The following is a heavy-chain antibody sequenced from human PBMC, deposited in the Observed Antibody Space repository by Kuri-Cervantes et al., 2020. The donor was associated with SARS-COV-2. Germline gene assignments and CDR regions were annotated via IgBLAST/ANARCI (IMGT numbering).Heavy chain of an antibody. V-gene: IGHV3-11*03. CDR1: GFTFSDYY. Sequence: GSLRLSCTASGFTFSDYYMSWIRRAPGKGLEWVSYISSSSSYTNYADSVKGRFTISRDNAKNSLYLQMNSLRAEDTAVYYCASFGSGWYDDAFDIWGQGTMVTVSS. D-gene: IGHD6-19*01. CDR2: ISSSSSYT. CDR3: ASFGSGWYDDAFDI. J-gene: IGHJ3*02.